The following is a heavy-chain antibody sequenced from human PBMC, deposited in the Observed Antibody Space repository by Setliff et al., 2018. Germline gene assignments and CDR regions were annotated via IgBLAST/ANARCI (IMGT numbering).Heavy chain of an antibody. Sequence: GASVKVSCKASGYTFTGYYMHWVRQAPGKGLEWMGGFDPEDGETIYAQKFQGRVTMTEDTSTDTAYMELSSLRSEDTAVYYCATLYYDRGPAPYYFDYWGQGTLVTVSS. CDR2: FDPEDGET. D-gene: IGHD3-22*01. V-gene: IGHV1-24*01. CDR1: GYTFTGYY. J-gene: IGHJ4*02. CDR3: ATLYYDRGPAPYYFDY.